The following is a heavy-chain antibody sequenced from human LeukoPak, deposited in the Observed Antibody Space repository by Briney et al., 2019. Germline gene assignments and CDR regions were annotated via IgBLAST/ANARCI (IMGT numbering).Heavy chain of an antibody. J-gene: IGHJ6*02. Sequence: GGCLSPSCAASGFTFSNYNINWVRPAARNVLEWVSCTSSRGSYISYADTVNGRFTISRDNANNSLYLQMNSLRAEDTAVYYCTKDGRVASAINRPTYYYGMDVWGQGTTVIVSS. CDR1: GFTFSNYN. CDR3: TKDGRVASAINRPTYYYGMDV. CDR2: TSSRGSYI. V-gene: IGHV3-21*01. D-gene: IGHD5-18*01.